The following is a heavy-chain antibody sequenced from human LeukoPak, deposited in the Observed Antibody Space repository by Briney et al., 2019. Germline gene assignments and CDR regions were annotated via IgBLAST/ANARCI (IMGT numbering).Heavy chain of an antibody. CDR3: ARQTGSGLFILP. D-gene: IGHD3/OR15-3a*01. Sequence: SETLSLTCTVSGGSISTYYWGWIRQAPGKGLEWIGSIYYSGNTYYNASLKSRVTISIDTSKNQFSLKLTSVTAADTAVYYCARQTGSGLFILPGGQGTLVTVSS. CDR2: IYYSGNT. J-gene: IGHJ4*02. CDR1: GGSISTYY. V-gene: IGHV4-39*01.